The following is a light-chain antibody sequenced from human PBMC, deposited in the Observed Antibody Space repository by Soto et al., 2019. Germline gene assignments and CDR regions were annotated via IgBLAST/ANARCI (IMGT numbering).Light chain of an antibody. Sequence: EIVMTQSPATLSVSPGERATLSCRASQSVSSNLAWYQQKPGQAPRLLIYGASTLQSGVPSRFSGSGSGTDFTLTISSLQPEDFATYYCQQSYSTPITFGQGTRREIK. CDR2: GAS. J-gene: IGKJ5*01. CDR3: QQSYSTPIT. CDR1: QSVSSN. V-gene: IGKV3-15*01.